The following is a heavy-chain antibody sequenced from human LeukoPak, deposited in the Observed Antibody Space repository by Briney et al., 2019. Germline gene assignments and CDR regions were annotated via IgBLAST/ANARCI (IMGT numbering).Heavy chain of an antibody. CDR3: AQGGYYDSSGYSPVSL. D-gene: IGHD3-22*01. Sequence: PGGSLRLSCAASGFTFSSYGMHWVRQAPGKGLEWVAVISYDGSNKYYADSVKGRFTISRDNSKNTLYLQMNSLRAEDTAVYYCAQGGYYDSSGYSPVSLWGQGTLVTVSS. CDR2: ISYDGSNK. J-gene: IGHJ4*02. CDR1: GFTFSSYG. V-gene: IGHV3-30*18.